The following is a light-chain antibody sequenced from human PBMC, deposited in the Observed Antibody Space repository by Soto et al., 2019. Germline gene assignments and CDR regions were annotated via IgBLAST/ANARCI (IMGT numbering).Light chain of an antibody. CDR3: AAWDDSLSVVV. V-gene: IGLV1-47*01. CDR1: SSNLGTNF. Sequence: QSVVTQPPSASGTPGQRVTISCSGSSSNLGTNFVYWYQHLPGTAPKLLIYRTAQRPSGVPDRFSGSKSGTSASLAISGLRSEDEADYFCAAWDDSLSVVVFGGGTKLTVL. CDR2: RTA. J-gene: IGLJ2*01.